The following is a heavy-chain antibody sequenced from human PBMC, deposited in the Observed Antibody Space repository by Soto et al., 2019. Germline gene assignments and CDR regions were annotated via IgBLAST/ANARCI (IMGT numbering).Heavy chain of an antibody. D-gene: IGHD2-8*01. CDR1: GVTFSRHA. V-gene: IGHV3-23*01. J-gene: IGHJ4*02. Sequence: VGSLRLSCTASGVTFSRHAMTWVRRAPGKGLEWVATVNPSGSNTHYADSVKGRFTISRDNYRNTVDLRMDKLRAEDTALYYCVSWVFAHFDFWGQGTLVTVSS. CDR3: VSWVFAHFDF. CDR2: VNPSGSNT.